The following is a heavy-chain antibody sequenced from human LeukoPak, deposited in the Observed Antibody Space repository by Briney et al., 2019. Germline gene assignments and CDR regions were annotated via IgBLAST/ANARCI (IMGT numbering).Heavy chain of an antibody. J-gene: IGHJ4*02. D-gene: IGHD6-6*01. CDR1: GASISSSSYR. V-gene: IGHV4-39*07. CDR2: FYYSGNT. Sequence: PSETLSLTCTVSGASISSSSYRWGWIRQPPGKGLEWFGNFYYSGNTHYNPSLKSRLTMSVDTSKNQFSLNLSSVTAADTAVYYCARLNIAVRFFDYWGRGILVTVSS. CDR3: ARLNIAVRFFDY.